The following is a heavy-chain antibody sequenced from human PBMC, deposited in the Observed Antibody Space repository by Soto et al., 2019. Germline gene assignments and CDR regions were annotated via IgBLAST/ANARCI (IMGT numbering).Heavy chain of an antibody. J-gene: IGHJ4*02. CDR1: GLTFSTYG. Sequence: ESGGGVVQPGRSLRLSCAASGLTFSTYGMHWVRQAPGKGLEWVAVISYDGSKRYYADSVKGRFTISRDNSKNTVYLLVNSLRVEDTAVYFCAKAYYDSAGYYFIDFWGQGTLVTVSS. V-gene: IGHV3-30*18. CDR2: ISYDGSKR. CDR3: AKAYYDSAGYYFIDF. D-gene: IGHD3-22*01.